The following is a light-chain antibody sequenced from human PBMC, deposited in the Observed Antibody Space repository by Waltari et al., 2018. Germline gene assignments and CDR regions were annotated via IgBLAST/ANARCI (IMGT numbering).Light chain of an antibody. CDR3: MIWHGSAAV. CDR1: SGINVRTYR. CDR2: YKSDSDK. J-gene: IGLJ7*01. Sequence: QAVLTQPSSLSATPGASASPPCTLRSGINVRTYRIYWYQQKPGSPPQYLLRYKSDSDKQQGSGVPSRFSGSKDVSANAGILLISGLQSEDEADYYCMIWHGSAAVFGGGTQLTVL. V-gene: IGLV5-45*03.